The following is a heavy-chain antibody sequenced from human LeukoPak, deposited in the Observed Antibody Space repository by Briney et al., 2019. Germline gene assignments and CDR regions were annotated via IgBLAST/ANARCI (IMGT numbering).Heavy chain of an antibody. CDR1: GGSISSYY. D-gene: IGHD2-2*02. Sequence: PSETLSLTCTVSGGSISSYYWSWIRQPPGKGLEWIGYIYYSGTTNYNPSLKSRVTISVDTSKNQFSLKLSSVTAADTAVYYCARGRYCSSTSCYTTPYVLRHWGQGTLVTVSS. V-gene: IGHV4-59*01. CDR2: IYYSGTT. CDR3: ARGRYCSSTSCYTTPYVLRH. J-gene: IGHJ1*01.